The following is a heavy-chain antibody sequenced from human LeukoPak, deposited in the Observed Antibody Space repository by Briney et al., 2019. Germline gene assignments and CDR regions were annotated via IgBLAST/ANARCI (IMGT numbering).Heavy chain of an antibody. Sequence: GESLKISCKGSGYSFTSYWVGWVRQMPGKGLEWMGIIYPGDSDTRYSPSFQGQVTISADKSISTAYLQWSSLKASDTAMYYCARLRVATRLRYYFDYWXQGTLVTVSS. V-gene: IGHV5-51*01. J-gene: IGHJ4*02. CDR1: GYSFTSYW. CDR2: IYPGDSDT. D-gene: IGHD1-1*01. CDR3: ARLRVATRLRYYFDY.